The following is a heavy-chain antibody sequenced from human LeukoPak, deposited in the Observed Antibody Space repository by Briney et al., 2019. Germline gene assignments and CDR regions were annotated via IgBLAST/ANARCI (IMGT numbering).Heavy chain of an antibody. V-gene: IGHV1-2*02. CDR3: ARSLQQLRSWYIPCFDY. Sequence: GASVKVSCKASGYTFTGYYMHWVRQAPGQGLEWMGWINPNSGGTNYAQKFQGRVTMTRDTSISTAYMELSRLRSDDTAVYYCARSLQQLRSWYIPCFDYWGQGTLVTVSS. CDR1: GYTFTGYY. D-gene: IGHD6-13*01. CDR2: INPNSGGT. J-gene: IGHJ4*02.